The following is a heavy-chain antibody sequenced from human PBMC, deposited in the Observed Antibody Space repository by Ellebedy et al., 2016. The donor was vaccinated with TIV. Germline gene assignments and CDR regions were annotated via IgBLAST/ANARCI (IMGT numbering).Heavy chain of an antibody. D-gene: IGHD3-10*01. CDR2: INPDGSSI. CDR3: GRELFWLGEIHD. Sequence: GESLKISCAASGFTFSNFVMHWVRQAPGKGLVWVSRINPDGSSIGYADSVKGRFTISRDNAKNTVYLQMNSLRVEDTAVYYCGRELFWLGEIHDWGQGTLVTVSS. CDR1: GFTFSNFV. V-gene: IGHV3-74*01. J-gene: IGHJ4*02.